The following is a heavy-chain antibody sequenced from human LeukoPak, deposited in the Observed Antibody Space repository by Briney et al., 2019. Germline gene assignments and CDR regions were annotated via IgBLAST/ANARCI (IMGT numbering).Heavy chain of an antibody. Sequence: SQTLSLTCTVSARSISRYSWSWIRQPPGKGLEWIGYIYYSVSTNYNPSLSSRVTISVDTSKNKFSLYLTSVTAADAAVYYCASGSVAAAYDAFDIWGQGTMVTVSS. CDR1: ARSISRYS. J-gene: IGHJ3*02. D-gene: IGHD6-13*01. CDR2: IYYSVST. V-gene: IGHV4-59*08. CDR3: ASGSVAAAYDAFDI.